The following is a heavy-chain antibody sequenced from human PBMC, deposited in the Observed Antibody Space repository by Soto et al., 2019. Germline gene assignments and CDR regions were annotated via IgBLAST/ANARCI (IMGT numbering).Heavy chain of an antibody. V-gene: IGHV1-2*02. CDR3: AIRTGQMASIFEVDGYWFFDL. D-gene: IGHD3-3*01. Sequence: ASVKVSCKASGYMFTGYYMHWVRQAPGQGLEWMGWINPNSGGTNYAEGFQGRVTMTTDTSINTAYMELTSLTSDDMAVYYCAIRTGQMASIFEVDGYWFFDLWGRGTLVTVSS. CDR1: GYMFTGYY. CDR2: INPNSGGT. J-gene: IGHJ2*01.